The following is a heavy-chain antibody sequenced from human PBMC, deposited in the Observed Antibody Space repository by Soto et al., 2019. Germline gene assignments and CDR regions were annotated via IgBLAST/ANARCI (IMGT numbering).Heavy chain of an antibody. CDR1: GYTFTSYG. CDR2: ISAYNGNT. CDR3: ARNYYDSSGYSFDI. D-gene: IGHD3-22*01. V-gene: IGHV1-18*04. J-gene: IGHJ3*02. Sequence: SSVKVSCKASGYTFTSYGISWVRQAPGQGLEWMGWISAYNGNTNYAQKLQGRVTMTTDTSTSTAYMELRSLRSDDTAVYYCARNYYDSSGYSFDIWGQGTMVTVSS.